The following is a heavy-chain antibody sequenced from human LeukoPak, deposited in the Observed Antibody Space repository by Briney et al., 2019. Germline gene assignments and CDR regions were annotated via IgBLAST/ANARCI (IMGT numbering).Heavy chain of an antibody. D-gene: IGHD1-26*01. CDR3: AEAASVGTFDY. CDR1: GGSISSYY. CDR2: IYYSGST. V-gene: IGHV4-59*01. Sequence: SETLSLTCTVSGGSISSYYWSWIRQPPGKGLEWIGYIYYSGSTNYNPSPKSRVTISVDTSKNQFSLKLSSVTAADTAVYYCAEAASVGTFDYWGQGTLVTVSS. J-gene: IGHJ4*02.